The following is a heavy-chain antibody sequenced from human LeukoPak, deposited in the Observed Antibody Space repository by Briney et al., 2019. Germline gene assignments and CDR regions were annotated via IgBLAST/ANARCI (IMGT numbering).Heavy chain of an antibody. CDR1: GFTFSSYA. CDR2: ISYDGSNK. CDR3: ARDHI. J-gene: IGHJ3*02. Sequence: PGGSLRLSCAASGFTFSSYAMHWVRQAPGKGLEWVAVISYDGSNKYYADSVKGRFTISRDNSKNTLYLQMNGLRAEDTAVYYCARDHIWGQGTMVTVSS. V-gene: IGHV3-30-3*01.